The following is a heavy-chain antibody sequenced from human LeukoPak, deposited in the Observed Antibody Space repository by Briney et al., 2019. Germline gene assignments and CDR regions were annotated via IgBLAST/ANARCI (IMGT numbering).Heavy chain of an antibody. V-gene: IGHV4-34*01. CDR2: IHYTGAT. D-gene: IGHD3-9*01. J-gene: IGHJ4*02. CDR1: GGSITGYY. CDR3: ARGNILTGYCFDF. Sequence: SETLSLTCAVYGGSITGYYWSWIRQTPGRGLEWVGEIHYTGATSYNPSLKSRATISTDTSKNRFSLRLSSVTAADTAVYYCARGNILTGYCFDFWGQGALVTVPS.